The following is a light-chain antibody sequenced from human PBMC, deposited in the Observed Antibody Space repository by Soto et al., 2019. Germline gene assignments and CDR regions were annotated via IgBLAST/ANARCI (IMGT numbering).Light chain of an antibody. Sequence: DIQVTQSPSSLSASVGERVTITCRASQDISTWLAWYQQKPGKAPKLLIYAASTLHIGVPSRFSGSGSGTDFTLTISSLQPEDFATYYCQQANSFPRTFGQGTKVDI. CDR2: AAS. CDR3: QQANSFPRT. CDR1: QDISTW. J-gene: IGKJ1*01. V-gene: IGKV1-12*01.